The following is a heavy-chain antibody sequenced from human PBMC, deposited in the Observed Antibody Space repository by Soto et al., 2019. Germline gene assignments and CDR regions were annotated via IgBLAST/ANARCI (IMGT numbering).Heavy chain of an antibody. CDR3: AREPVPWGSYYDFWRVGYYYYYYGLAV. CDR1: GFTFSSYS. Sequence: GGSLRLSCAASGFTFSSYSMNWVRQAPGKGLEWVSYISSSSSTIYYADSVKGRFTISRDNAKNSLYLQMNSLRDEDTAVYYCAREPVPWGSYYDFWRVGYYYYYYGLAVSAQGTTVTVSS. V-gene: IGHV3-48*02. D-gene: IGHD3-3*01. J-gene: IGHJ6*02. CDR2: ISSSSSTI.